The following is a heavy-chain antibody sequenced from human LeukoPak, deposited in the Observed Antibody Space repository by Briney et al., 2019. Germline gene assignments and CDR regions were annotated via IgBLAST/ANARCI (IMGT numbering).Heavy chain of an antibody. D-gene: IGHD5-12*01. Sequence: SSETLSLTCTVSGGSISSSSYYWGWIRQPPGKGLEWIGCIYYSGSTYYNPSLKSRVTISVDTSKNQFSLKLSSVTAADTAVYYCARDIFYRDIVATRHFDYWGQGTLVTVSS. V-gene: IGHV4-39*07. J-gene: IGHJ4*02. CDR1: GGSISSSSYY. CDR3: ARDIFYRDIVATRHFDY. CDR2: IYYSGST.